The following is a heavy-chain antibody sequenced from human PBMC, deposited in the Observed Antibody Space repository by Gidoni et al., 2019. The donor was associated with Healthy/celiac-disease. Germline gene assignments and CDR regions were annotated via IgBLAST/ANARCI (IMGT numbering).Heavy chain of an antibody. CDR3: ARGEKGDSSGYYYPGN. Sequence: QVQLVESGGGVVQPGRSLRLSCAASGFTFSSYAMHWVRQAPGKGLGWVAVISYDGSNKYYADSVKGRFTISRDNSKNTLYLQMNSLRAEDTAVYYCARGEKGDSSGYYYPGNWGQGTLVTVSS. CDR1: GFTFSSYA. D-gene: IGHD3-22*01. CDR2: ISYDGSNK. J-gene: IGHJ4*02. V-gene: IGHV3-30-3*01.